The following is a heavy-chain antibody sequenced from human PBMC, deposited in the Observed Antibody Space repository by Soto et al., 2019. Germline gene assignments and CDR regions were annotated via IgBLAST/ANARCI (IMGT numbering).Heavy chain of an antibody. CDR2: FDPEDGET. CDR1: GYTLTELS. J-gene: IGHJ5*02. V-gene: IGHV1-24*01. CDR3: ARDYYGSGSYYYWFDP. D-gene: IGHD3-10*01. Sequence: GASVKVSCKVSGYTLTELSMHWVRQAPGKGLEWMGGFDPEDGETIYAQKFQGRVTMTEDTSTDTAYMELSSLRSEDTAVYYCARDYYGSGSYYYWFDPWGQGTLVTVS.